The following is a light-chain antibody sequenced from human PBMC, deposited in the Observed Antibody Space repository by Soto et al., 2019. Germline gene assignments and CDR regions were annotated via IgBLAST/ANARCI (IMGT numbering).Light chain of an antibody. J-gene: IGLJ2*01. V-gene: IGLV2-14*01. Sequence: QSALTQPASVSGSPGQSITISCTGTSSDVGGYNYVSWYQQHPGKAPKLMIYDVSNRPSGVSNRFSGSKSGNTASLTISGLQAEDAADYYCSPYTSSSSVVFGGGTKLTVL. CDR1: SSDVGGYNY. CDR2: DVS. CDR3: SPYTSSSSVV.